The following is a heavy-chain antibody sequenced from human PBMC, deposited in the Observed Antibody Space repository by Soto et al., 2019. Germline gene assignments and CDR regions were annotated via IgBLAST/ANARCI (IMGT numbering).Heavy chain of an antibody. Sequence: GSLRLSCAASGFPFNNAWINWVRQVPGKGLEWVGRVKSKADGGSGDYAAPVKGRFVVSRDDSKDIVYLQMNSLKIEDTGVFYCTTDSRTTLPEIRFDYWGHGTQVTVSS. CDR2: VKSKADGGSG. CDR3: TTDSRTTLPEIRFDY. J-gene: IGHJ4*01. CDR1: GFPFNNAW. D-gene: IGHD1-26*01. V-gene: IGHV3-15*07.